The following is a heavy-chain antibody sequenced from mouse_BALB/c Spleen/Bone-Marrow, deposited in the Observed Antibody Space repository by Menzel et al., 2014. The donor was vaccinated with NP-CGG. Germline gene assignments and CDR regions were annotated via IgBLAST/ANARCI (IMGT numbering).Heavy chain of an antibody. D-gene: IGHD1-1*01. V-gene: IGHV1-5*01. J-gene: IGHJ4*01. CDR3: TRKLPVMDY. CDR2: IYPGNNDT. CDR1: GYSFTTFW. Sequence: EVKVVESGTVLARPGASVKMSCKASGYSFTTFWMHWVKQRPGQGLEWIGAIYPGNNDTSYNQKFKGKAKLTAVTSASTANMELSSLTNEDSAVYYCTRKLPVMDYWGQGSSLTVSS.